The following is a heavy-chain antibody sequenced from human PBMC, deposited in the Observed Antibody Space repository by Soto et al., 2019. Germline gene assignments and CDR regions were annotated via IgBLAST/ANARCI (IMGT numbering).Heavy chain of an antibody. CDR2: IYYTGTT. V-gene: IGHV4-31*11. CDR3: ERASIPHCDDRSCPAWFVH. Sequence: PSEALSLTCAVSGGSISQANYYWSWIRHHPGKGLEWIGYIYYTGTTYYSPSLESRVATSVDTSQNQFSLKLGAVTAADRAVYLSERASIPHCDDRSCPAWFVHWRQGILVTI. J-gene: IGHJ5*02. CDR1: GGSISQANYY. D-gene: IGHD3-22*01.